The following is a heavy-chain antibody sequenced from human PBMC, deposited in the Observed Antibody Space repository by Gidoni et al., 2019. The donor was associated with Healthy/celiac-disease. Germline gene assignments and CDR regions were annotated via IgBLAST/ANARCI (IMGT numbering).Heavy chain of an antibody. V-gene: IGHV3-66*01. Sequence: EVQLVESGGGLVQPGGSLRLSCAASGFTVSSNYMSWVRQAPGKGLEWVSVIYSGGSTYYADSVKGRFTISRDNSKNTLYLQMNSLRAEDTAVYYCAREVWQLQYFDYWGQGTLVTVSS. CDR2: IYSGGST. J-gene: IGHJ4*02. D-gene: IGHD2-15*01. CDR1: GFTVSSNY. CDR3: AREVWQLQYFDY.